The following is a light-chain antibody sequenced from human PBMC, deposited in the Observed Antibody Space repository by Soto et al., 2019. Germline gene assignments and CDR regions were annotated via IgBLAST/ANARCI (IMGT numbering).Light chain of an antibody. J-gene: IGLJ3*02. CDR1: SSNIGAGYD. Sequence: QSVLTQPPSVSGAPGQRVTISCTRSSSNIGAGYDVHWYQQLPGTAPKLLICGNSNRPSGVPDRFSGSKSGTSASLAITGLQPEDEADYYCQSYDSSLSGWVFGGGTKLPS. V-gene: IGLV1-40*01. CDR3: QSYDSSLSGWV. CDR2: GNS.